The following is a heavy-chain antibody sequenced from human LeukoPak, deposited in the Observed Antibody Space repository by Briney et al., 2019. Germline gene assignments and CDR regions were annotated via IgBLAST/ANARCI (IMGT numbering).Heavy chain of an antibody. Sequence: SQTLSLTCTVSGGSISSGDYYWSWIRQPPGKGLEWIGYIYYSGSTYYNPSLKSRVTISVDTSKNQFSLKLSSVTAADTAVYYCTRSFHSFYFEYWGQGTLVTVSS. D-gene: IGHD3-16*01. J-gene: IGHJ4*02. CDR3: TRSFHSFYFEY. CDR2: IYYSGST. CDR1: GGSISSGDYY. V-gene: IGHV4-30-4*01.